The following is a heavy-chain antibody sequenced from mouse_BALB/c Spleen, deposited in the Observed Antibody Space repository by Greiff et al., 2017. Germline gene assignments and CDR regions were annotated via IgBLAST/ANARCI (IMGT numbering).Heavy chain of an antibody. CDR2: IDPANGNT. D-gene: IGHD2-14*01. CDR3: AKVRRNYAMDY. J-gene: IGHJ4*01. Sequence: EVMLVESGAELVKPGASVKLSCTASGFNIKDTYMHWVKQRPEQGLEWIGRIDPANGNTKYDPKFQGKATITADTSSNTAYLQLSSLTSEDTAVYYCAKVRRNYAMDYWGQGTSVTVSS. CDR1: GFNIKDTY. V-gene: IGHV14-3*02.